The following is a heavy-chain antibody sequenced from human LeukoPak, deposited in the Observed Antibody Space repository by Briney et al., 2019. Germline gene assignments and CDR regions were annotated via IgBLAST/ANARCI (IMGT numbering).Heavy chain of an antibody. CDR3: GRHVSNGWDYHYGLDV. CDR1: GGSVASTGCY. V-gene: IGHV4-39*01. J-gene: IGHJ6*02. D-gene: IGHD6-19*01. Sequence: PSETLSLTCTISGGSVASTGCYWGWIRQPPGKGLEWIGSAYYTGEIYSTPSLKSRLTISVDTSKNQFALTLTSVTAADTAVYSCGRHVSNGWDYHYGLDVWGQGTTVTVSS. CDR2: AYYTGEI.